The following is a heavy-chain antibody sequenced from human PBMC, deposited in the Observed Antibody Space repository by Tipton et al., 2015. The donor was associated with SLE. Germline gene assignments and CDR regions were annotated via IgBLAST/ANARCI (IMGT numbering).Heavy chain of an antibody. J-gene: IGHJ4*02. Sequence: SLRLSCAASGFNFSTYALHWVRQAPGKGLEWVAVIGYDGTNRHYVDSVKGRFTISRDNPRNTLLLQMTSLRPEDTAVYFCARDGYTHTWYYLDSWGQGTLVTVSS. CDR3: ARDGYTHTWYYLDS. CDR2: IGYDGTNR. CDR1: GFNFSTYA. D-gene: IGHD2-2*02. V-gene: IGHV3-30*01.